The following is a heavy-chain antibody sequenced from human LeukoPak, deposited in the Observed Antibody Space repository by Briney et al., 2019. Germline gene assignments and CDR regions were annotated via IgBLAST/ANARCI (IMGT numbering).Heavy chain of an antibody. CDR1: GGSISSYY. CDR2: IYTSGST. J-gene: IGHJ6*02. V-gene: IGHV4-4*07. CDR3: ARGAVISPNYYDRRPDYGMDV. D-gene: IGHD3-22*01. Sequence: KPSETLSLTCTVSGGSISSYYWSWIRQPAGKGLEWIGRIYTSGSTNYNPSLKSRVTMSVDTSKNQFSLKLSSVTAADTAVYYCARGAVISPNYYDRRPDYGMDVWGQGTTVTVSS.